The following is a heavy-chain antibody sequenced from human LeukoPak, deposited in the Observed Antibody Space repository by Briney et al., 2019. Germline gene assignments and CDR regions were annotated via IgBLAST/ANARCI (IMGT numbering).Heavy chain of an antibody. Sequence: GALRLSCAASGFTFSSYAMSWVRQAPGKGLEWIGEINHSGSTNYNPSLKSRVTISVDTSKNQFSLKLSSVTAADTAVYYCAGNGGRLLSSIDYWGQGTLVTVSS. D-gene: IGHD2-15*01. CDR3: AGNGGRLLSSIDY. J-gene: IGHJ4*02. V-gene: IGHV4-34*08. CDR1: GFTFSSYA. CDR2: INHSGST.